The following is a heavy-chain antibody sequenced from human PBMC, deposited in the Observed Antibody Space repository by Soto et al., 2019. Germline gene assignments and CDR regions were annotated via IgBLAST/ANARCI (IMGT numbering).Heavy chain of an antibody. Sequence: LRLSCAASGFTFSNYAMSWVRQAPGKGLEWVSAISASVGSTYYTDSVKGRFTTSRDNSKNTLYLQMNSLRAEDTAVYYCAKGGRSYDYWGQGTLVTVSS. CDR2: ISASVGST. D-gene: IGHD3-10*01. CDR1: GFTFSNYA. J-gene: IGHJ4*02. CDR3: AKGGRSYDY. V-gene: IGHV3-23*01.